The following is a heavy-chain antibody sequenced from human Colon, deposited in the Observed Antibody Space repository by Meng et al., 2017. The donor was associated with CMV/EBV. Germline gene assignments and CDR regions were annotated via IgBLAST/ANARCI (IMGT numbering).Heavy chain of an antibody. Sequence: GSLRLSCTVSGASVSYHHWSWIRQPPGMGLEWIGYLYNYGRTDYNPSLWGRVTISLDTSRNQFSLTLTSVTAADTAVYYCARSASWGNFDYWGQGTLVTVSS. J-gene: IGHJ4*02. CDR2: LYNYGRT. D-gene: IGHD7-27*01. V-gene: IGHV4-59*02. CDR3: ARSASWGNFDY. CDR1: GASVSYHH.